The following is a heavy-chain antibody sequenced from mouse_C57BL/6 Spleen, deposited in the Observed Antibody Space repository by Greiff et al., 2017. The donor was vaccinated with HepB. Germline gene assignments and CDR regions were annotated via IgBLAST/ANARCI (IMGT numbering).Heavy chain of an antibody. V-gene: IGHV1-82*01. J-gene: IGHJ1*03. CDR1: GYAFSSSW. CDR2: IYPGDGDT. Sequence: QVQLKESGPELVKPGASVKISCKASGYAFSSSWMNWVKQRPGKGLEWIGRIYPGDGDTNYNGKFKGKATLTADKSSSTAYMQLSSLTSEDSAVYFCARGGGNYLYWYFDVCGTGTTVTVSS. CDR3: ARGGGNYLYWYFDV. D-gene: IGHD2-1*01.